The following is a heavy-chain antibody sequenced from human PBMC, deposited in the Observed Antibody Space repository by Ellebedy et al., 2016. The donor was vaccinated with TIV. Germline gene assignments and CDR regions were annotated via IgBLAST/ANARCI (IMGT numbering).Heavy chain of an antibody. V-gene: IGHV3-21*01. CDR1: GFKFSGYC. CDR2: ISSISDDT. D-gene: IGHD6-19*01. Sequence: GESLKISCEVSGFKFSGYCMNWVRQAPGKGLEWVSSISSISDDTHYTDSVEGRFTISRDNAKNTLYLQMNSLRAEDTAVYYCARAGSSGWEAYFDLWGRGTLVTVSS. J-gene: IGHJ2*01. CDR3: ARAGSSGWEAYFDL.